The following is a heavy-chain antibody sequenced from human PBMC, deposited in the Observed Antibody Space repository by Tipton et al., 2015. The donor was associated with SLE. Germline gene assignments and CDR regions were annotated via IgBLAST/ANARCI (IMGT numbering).Heavy chain of an antibody. CDR2: INHSGNI. D-gene: IGHD2-15*01. J-gene: IGHJ4*02. Sequence: TLSLTCTVSGGSISSHYWSWIRQTPGKGLEWIGEINHSGNINYNPSLKSRVTISVDTSKNQFSLNLSFVTAADTAVYYCARPSRSCSGGSCYSDSFDTWGQGTLVTVSS. CDR3: ARPSRSCSGGSCYSDSFDT. CDR1: GGSISSHY. V-gene: IGHV4-34*01.